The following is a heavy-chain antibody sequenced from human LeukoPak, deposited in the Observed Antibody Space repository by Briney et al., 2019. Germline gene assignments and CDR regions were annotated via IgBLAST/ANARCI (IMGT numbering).Heavy chain of an antibody. CDR2: ISSGGDT. CDR1: GLTVSTNY. D-gene: IGHD6-6*01. CDR3: ARVAFRSSSYISGVDS. Sequence: GRSLRPSCAASGLTVSTNYMSWVRQAPRKVLEWVSLISSGGDTYYPNSVTGRFTICRDNPKNTLYLQMDSLRAEDTALYYCARVAFRSSSYISGVDSWGKGTLVTVSS. J-gene: IGHJ4*02. V-gene: IGHV3-53*01.